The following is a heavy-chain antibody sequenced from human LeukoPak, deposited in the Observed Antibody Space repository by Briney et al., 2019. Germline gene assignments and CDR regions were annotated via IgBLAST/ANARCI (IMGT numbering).Heavy chain of an antibody. J-gene: IGHJ4*02. CDR1: GFTFSTYN. CDR3: AREPHYYDSSGYYSYYFDY. CDR2: ITTSSAYI. D-gene: IGHD3-22*01. Sequence: GGSLRLSCAASGFTFSTYNMNWVRQAPGKGLEWVSAITTSSAYIYYADSVRGRFTISRDNAKNSLYLQMNSLRAEDTAVYYCAREPHYYDSSGYYSYYFDYWGQGTLVTVSS. V-gene: IGHV3-21*01.